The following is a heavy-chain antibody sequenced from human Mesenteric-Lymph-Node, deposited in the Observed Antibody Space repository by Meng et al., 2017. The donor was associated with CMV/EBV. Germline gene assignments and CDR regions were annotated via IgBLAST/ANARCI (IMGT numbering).Heavy chain of an antibody. CDR1: GGTFSSYT. CDR2: INPNSGGT. CDR3: ANWATKEISYGLDV. J-gene: IGHJ6*02. D-gene: IGHD7-27*01. V-gene: IGHV1-2*02. Sequence: ASVKVSCKASGGTFSSYTISWVRQAPGQGLEWMGWINPNSGGTNYAQKFQGRVTMTRDTSISTAYMDLSGLRSDDTAVYYCANWATKEISYGLDVWGQGTTVTVSS.